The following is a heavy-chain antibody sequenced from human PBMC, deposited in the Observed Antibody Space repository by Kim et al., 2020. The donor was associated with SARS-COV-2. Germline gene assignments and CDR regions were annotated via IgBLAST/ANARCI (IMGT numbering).Heavy chain of an antibody. D-gene: IGHD2-15*01. CDR2: LHPGEET. CDR1: GGSFSGYY. Sequence: SETLSLTCAVSGGSFSGYYWSWIRQPPGKGLEWIGELHPGEETNYNPSLKTRVTISLDTSKNHFSLHLRSVTAADSAVYYCARGWSKVVVANWGPGTLVTVSS. V-gene: IGHV4-34*01. CDR3: ARGWSKVVVAN. J-gene: IGHJ4*02.